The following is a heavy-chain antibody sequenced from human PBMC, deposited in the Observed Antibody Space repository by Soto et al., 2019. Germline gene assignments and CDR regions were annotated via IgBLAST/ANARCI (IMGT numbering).Heavy chain of an antibody. CDR3: IWQQDFYYGRAV. V-gene: IGHV3-7*03. J-gene: IGHJ6*02. D-gene: IGHD6-13*01. Sequence: PGGSLRLSCAASGFAFSNSWMSWVRQAPGKGLEWVANMKEDGTEIWYMDSVKGRFTISRDDSRNTVYLQMNSLKPEDTALYYCIWQQDFYYGRAVWGQGTTVTVSS. CDR2: MKEDGTEI. CDR1: GFAFSNSW.